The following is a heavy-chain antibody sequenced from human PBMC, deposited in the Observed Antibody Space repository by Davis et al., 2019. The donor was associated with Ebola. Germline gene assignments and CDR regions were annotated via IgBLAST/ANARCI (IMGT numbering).Heavy chain of an antibody. V-gene: IGHV4-4*07. CDR1: GGSFSGYY. D-gene: IGHD4-17*01. J-gene: IGHJ6*02. Sequence: MPGGSLRLSCAVYGGSFSGYYWSWIRQPAGKGLEWIGRISTSGSTNYNPSLKSRVTMSVDTSKNQFSLKLTSVTAADTAVYYCARESTVTTSLFYYGMDVWGQGTTVTVSS. CDR3: ARESTVTTSLFYYGMDV. CDR2: ISTSGST.